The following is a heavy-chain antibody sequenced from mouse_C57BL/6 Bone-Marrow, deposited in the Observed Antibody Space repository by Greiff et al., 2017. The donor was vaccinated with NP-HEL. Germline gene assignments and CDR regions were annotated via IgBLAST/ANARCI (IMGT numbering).Heavy chain of an antibody. D-gene: IGHD1-1*01. J-gene: IGHJ1*03. CDR1: GFTFSSYA. CDR2: ISDGGSYT. CDR3: ARWLLLPYWYFDV. Sequence: EVQVVESGGGLVKPGGSLKLSCAASGFTFSSYAMSWVRQTPEKRLEWVATISDGGSYTYYPDNVKGRFTISRDNAKNNLYLQMSHLKSEDTAMYYCARWLLLPYWYFDVWGTGTTVTVSS. V-gene: IGHV5-4*01.